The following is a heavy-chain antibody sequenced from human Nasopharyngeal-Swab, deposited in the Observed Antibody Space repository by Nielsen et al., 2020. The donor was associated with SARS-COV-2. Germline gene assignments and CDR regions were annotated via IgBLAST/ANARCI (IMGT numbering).Heavy chain of an antibody. CDR2: VRHSGTA. J-gene: IGHJ6*02. CDR3: ARGGHDNALDV. V-gene: IGHV4-34*01. Sequence: SETLSLTCTPQGSSFTGIFWNWARQPPGKGLGWFGEVRHSGTATYNQSLTGRVTISSETAWSQFSMRLSSLSDAATAVYFCARGGHDNALDVWDQGTMVAVSS. CDR1: GSSFTGIF. D-gene: IGHD1-1*01.